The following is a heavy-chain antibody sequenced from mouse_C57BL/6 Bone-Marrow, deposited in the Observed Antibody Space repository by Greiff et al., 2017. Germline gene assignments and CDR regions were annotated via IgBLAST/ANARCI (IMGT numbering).Heavy chain of an antibody. CDR3: ARPTVVATDY. V-gene: IGHV1-64*01. Sequence: QVQLQQPGAELVKPVASVKLSCKASGYTFTSYWMHWVKQRPGQGLEWIGMIHPNSGSTNYNEKFKSKATLTVDKSSSTAYMQLSSLTSEDSAVYYCARPTVVATDYWGQGTTLTVSS. CDR1: GYTFTSYW. D-gene: IGHD1-1*01. J-gene: IGHJ2*01. CDR2: IHPNSGST.